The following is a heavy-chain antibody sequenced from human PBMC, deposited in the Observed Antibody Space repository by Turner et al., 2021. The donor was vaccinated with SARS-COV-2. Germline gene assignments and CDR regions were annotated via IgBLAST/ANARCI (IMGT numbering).Heavy chain of an antibody. D-gene: IGHD2-2*01. Sequence: EVQLLESGGGLVQPGGSLRLSCEASGFTFSRYAMSWVRQAPGKGLEWVSAISASGGDTHYADSVKGRFTISRDNSKSTLYLQVNSLRAEDTAMYYCAADCTSASCYSRNADYWGQGTLVTVSS. J-gene: IGHJ4*02. V-gene: IGHV3-23*01. CDR1: GFTFSRYA. CDR2: ISASGGDT. CDR3: AADCTSASCYSRNADY.